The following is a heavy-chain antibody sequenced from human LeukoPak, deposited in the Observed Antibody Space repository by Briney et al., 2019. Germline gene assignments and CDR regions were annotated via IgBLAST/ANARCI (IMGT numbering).Heavy chain of an antibody. CDR1: GFTFRSYS. Sequence: GGSLRLFCAASGFTFRSYSMNWVRQAPGKGLEWVSYISSSSCYIYCADSVKGRFTISRHNAKNSLYLQMNSLRAEDTAVYHCARDWVAAAANDAFDLWGQGTMVTVSS. D-gene: IGHD6-13*01. V-gene: IGHV3-21*06. CDR3: ARDWVAAAANDAFDL. J-gene: IGHJ3*01. CDR2: ISSSSCYI.